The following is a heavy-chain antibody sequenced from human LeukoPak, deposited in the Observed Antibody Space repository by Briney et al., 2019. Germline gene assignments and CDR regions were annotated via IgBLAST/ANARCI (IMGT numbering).Heavy chain of an antibody. D-gene: IGHD3-10*01. CDR3: ARDPYNTILYRLAH. J-gene: IGHJ4*02. Sequence: GGSLRLSCAGSGFAFGTYAMSWVRQAPGMGLEWVSSISADGQVTYYAASVEGRFTVSRDNSKSTLYLQLNSFRAEDTATYYCARDPYNTILYRLAHWGQGTLVTVSS. CDR2: ISADGQVT. V-gene: IGHV3-23*01. CDR1: GFAFGTYA.